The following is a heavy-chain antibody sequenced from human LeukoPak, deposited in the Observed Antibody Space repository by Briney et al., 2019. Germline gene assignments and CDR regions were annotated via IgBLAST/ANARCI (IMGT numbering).Heavy chain of an antibody. J-gene: IGHJ3*02. CDR1: GFTFSSHS. V-gene: IGHV3-21*01. Sequence: GGSLRLSCAASGFTFSSHSMSWVRQAPGKGLEWVSFISSSRSYIYYPDSVKGRFTISRDNAKSSLYLQMNSLRAEDTAVYYCARDLYSSSWYGGAFDIWGQGTMVTVSS. D-gene: IGHD6-13*01. CDR2: ISSSRSYI. CDR3: ARDLYSSSWYGGAFDI.